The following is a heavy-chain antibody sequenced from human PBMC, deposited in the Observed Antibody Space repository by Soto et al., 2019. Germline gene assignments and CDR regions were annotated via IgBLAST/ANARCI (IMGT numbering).Heavy chain of an antibody. D-gene: IGHD2-21*02. J-gene: IGHJ6*02. CDR2: LYNTGST. Sequence: QVRLQESGPGLVKPSETLSLTCTVSGGSISRYYWSWIRQTPGKGLEWIGYLYNTGSTIYNPSLESRVTISADTSKNQFSLKLNSVTAADTAVYYCARDLWGYCGTDCYPLDVWAQGPRSPSP. V-gene: IGHV4-59*01. CDR1: GGSISRYY. CDR3: ARDLWGYCGTDCYPLDV.